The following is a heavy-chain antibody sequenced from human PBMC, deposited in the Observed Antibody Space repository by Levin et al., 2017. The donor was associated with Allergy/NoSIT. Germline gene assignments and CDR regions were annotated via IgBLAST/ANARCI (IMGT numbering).Heavy chain of an antibody. CDR1: GFIFNNAW. Sequence: GESLKISCAASGFIFNNAWMSWVRQAPGKGLEWVGHIKSETDGGTTDYAAPVKGRIIISRDDSKETLYLQMNRLKIEDTAVYYCTTAGESLNLVRDLGDYDYYMDVWGKGTTVIVSS. V-gene: IGHV3-15*01. D-gene: IGHD3-10*01. J-gene: IGHJ6*03. CDR2: IKSETDGGTT. CDR3: TTAGESLNLVRDLGDYDYYMDV.